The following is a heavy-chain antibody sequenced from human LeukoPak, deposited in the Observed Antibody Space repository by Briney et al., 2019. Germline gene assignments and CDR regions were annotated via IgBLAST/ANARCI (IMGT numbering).Heavy chain of an antibody. D-gene: IGHD1-26*01. CDR3: ARNVGSGLDY. J-gene: IGHJ4*02. V-gene: IGHV3-30-3*01. CDR1: GFTFSSYA. Sequence: GRSLRLSCAASGFTFSSYAMHWVRQAPGKGLEWVAVISYDGSNKYYADSVKGRFTISRDNSKNTLYLQMNSLRAEDTAVYYCARNVGSGLDYWGQGTLLTVSS. CDR2: ISYDGSNK.